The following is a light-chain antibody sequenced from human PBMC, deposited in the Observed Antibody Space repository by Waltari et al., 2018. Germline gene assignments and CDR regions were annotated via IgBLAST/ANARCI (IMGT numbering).Light chain of an antibody. CDR2: APS. J-gene: IGKJ2*01. CDR1: QTIDVY. CDR3: QQSLDSPYT. Sequence: DIQMTQSPSSLSASVGDTVTISCRASQTIDVYLNWYQQQPGKVPNLLIYAPSTLLIGVPSRFSGFGSETEFTLTITGLQPEDFATYYCQQSLDSPYTFGQGTRLEI. V-gene: IGKV1-39*01.